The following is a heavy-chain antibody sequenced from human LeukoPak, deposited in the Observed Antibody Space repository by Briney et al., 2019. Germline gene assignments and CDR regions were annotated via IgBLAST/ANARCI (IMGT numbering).Heavy chain of an antibody. J-gene: IGHJ6*02. V-gene: IGHV1-46*01. CDR2: INPSGGST. CDR3: ARDRRTDYGDYYYYYGMDV. D-gene: IGHD4-17*01. CDR1: GYTFTSYY. Sequence: AASVKVSCKASGYTFTSYYMHWVRQAPGQGLEWMGIINPSGGSTSYAQKFQGRVTMTRDTSTSTVYMELSSLRSEDTAVYYCARDRRTDYGDYYYYYGMDVWGQGTLVTVSS.